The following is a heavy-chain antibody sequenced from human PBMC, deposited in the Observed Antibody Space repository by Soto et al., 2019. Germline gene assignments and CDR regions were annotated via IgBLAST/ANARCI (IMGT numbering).Heavy chain of an antibody. Sequence: QAQLVESGGGVVQPGRSLRLSCAASGFTFSSYVMHWVRQAPGKGLEWVAVISFDGSSKYYADSVKGRFTISRDNFKNTLYRQMNSLRVEDTAVYYCARGTITVVRGVNYAMDVWGQGTTVTVSS. J-gene: IGHJ6*02. V-gene: IGHV3-30-3*01. CDR3: ARGTITVVRGVNYAMDV. CDR1: GFTFSSYV. D-gene: IGHD3-10*01. CDR2: ISFDGSSK.